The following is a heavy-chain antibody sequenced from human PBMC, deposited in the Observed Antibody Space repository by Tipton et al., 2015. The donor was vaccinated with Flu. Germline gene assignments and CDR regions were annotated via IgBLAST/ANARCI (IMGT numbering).Heavy chain of an antibody. V-gene: IGHV3-33*08. CDR2: IWYDGSNK. J-gene: IGHJ4*02. D-gene: IGHD3-9*01. Sequence: SLRLSCAASGFNFSIYGMHWVRQAPGKGLEWVAGIWYDGSNKYYADSVKGRFTISRDNSKNTLYPQMNSLRAEDTAVYYCARGYDILTDGGGYFDYWGQGTLVTVSS. CDR1: GFNFSIYG. CDR3: ARGYDILTDGGGYFDY.